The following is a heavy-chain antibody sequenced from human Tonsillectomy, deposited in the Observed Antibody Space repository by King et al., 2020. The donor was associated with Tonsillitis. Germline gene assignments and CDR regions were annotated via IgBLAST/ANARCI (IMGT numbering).Heavy chain of an antibody. CDR2: INEDGSEK. CDR3: ARAGNIGAVDY. Sequence: VQLVESGGGLVQPGGSLRLSCAASGFTFSSYWMSWVRQAPGKGLEWVANINEDGSEKYYVDSVRGRFTISRDNAKNSLYLQMNSLSAEDTAVYYCARAGNIGAVDYWGQGTLVTVSS. CDR1: GFTFSSYW. J-gene: IGHJ4*02. V-gene: IGHV3-7*01. D-gene: IGHD2/OR15-2a*01.